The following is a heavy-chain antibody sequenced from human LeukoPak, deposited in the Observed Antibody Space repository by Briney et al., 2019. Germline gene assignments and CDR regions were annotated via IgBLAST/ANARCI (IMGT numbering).Heavy chain of an antibody. D-gene: IGHD1-26*01. V-gene: IGHV3-23*01. J-gene: IGHJ4*02. CDR1: GFTFSSYG. CDR2: LTGSGTST. CDR3: AKVNKVGATFFDY. Sequence: GGSLRLSCAASGFTFSSYGMGWVRQAPGKGLEWVSVLTGSGTSTFYADSMKGRFTISRDNFKNTLYLQMNILRAEDTAVYYCAKVNKVGATFFDYWGQGTLVTVSS.